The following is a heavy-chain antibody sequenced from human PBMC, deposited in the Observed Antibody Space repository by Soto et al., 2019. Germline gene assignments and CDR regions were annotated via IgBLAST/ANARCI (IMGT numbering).Heavy chain of an antibody. CDR1: GYTFTSYG. CDR2: ISAYNGNT. J-gene: IGHJ4*02. D-gene: IGHD2-2*01. CDR3: ARVGGRYCSSTSCYSLDY. V-gene: IGHV1-18*01. Sequence: VQLVQSGAEVKKPGASVKVSCKASGYTFTSYGISWVRQAPGQGLEWMGWISAYNGNTNYAQKLQGRVTMTTDTSTSTAYMELRSLRSDDTAVYYCARVGGRYCSSTSCYSLDYWGQGTLVTVSS.